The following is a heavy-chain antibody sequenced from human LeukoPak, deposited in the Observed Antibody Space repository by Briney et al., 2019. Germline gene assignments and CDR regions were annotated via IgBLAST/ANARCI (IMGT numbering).Heavy chain of an antibody. CDR1: GYTFTSYY. Sequence: ASVKVSCKASGYTFTSYYMHWVRQAPGQGLEWMGIINPSGGSTSYAQKFQGRVTMTRDTSTSPVYMGLSSLRSEDTAVYYCAREGGVRYFVWLPTNFDYWGQGTLVTVSS. CDR2: INPSGGST. D-gene: IGHD3-9*01. CDR3: AREGGVRYFVWLPTNFDY. V-gene: IGHV1-46*01. J-gene: IGHJ4*02.